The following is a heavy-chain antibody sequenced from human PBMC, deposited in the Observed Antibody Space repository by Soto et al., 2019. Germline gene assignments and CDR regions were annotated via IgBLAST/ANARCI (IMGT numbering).Heavy chain of an antibody. CDR3: AHSTSALRFLEWLSQPFDY. J-gene: IGHJ4*02. Sequence: SGPTLVNPTQTLTLTCTFSGFSLSTSGVGVGWIRQPPGKALEWLALIYWDDDKRYSPSLKSRLTITKDTSKNQVVLTMTNMDPVDTATYYCAHSTSALRFLEWLSQPFDYWGQGTLVTVSS. CDR2: IYWDDDK. CDR1: GFSLSTSGVG. V-gene: IGHV2-5*02. D-gene: IGHD3-3*01.